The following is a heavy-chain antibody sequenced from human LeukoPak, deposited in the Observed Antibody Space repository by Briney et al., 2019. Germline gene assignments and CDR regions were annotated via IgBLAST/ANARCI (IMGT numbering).Heavy chain of an antibody. D-gene: IGHD6-19*01. J-gene: IGHJ4*02. V-gene: IGHV3-33*01. CDR2: IWYDGSNK. CDR1: GFTFSSYG. Sequence: GGSLRLSCAASGFTFSSYGMHWVRQAPGKGLEWVAVIWYDGSNKYYADSAKGRFTISRDNSKNTLYLQMNSLRAEDTAVYYCARVGSGWYVDYWGQGTLVTVSS. CDR3: ARVGSGWYVDY.